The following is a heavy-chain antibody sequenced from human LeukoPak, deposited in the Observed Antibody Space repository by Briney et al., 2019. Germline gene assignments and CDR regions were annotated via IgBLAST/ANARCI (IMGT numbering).Heavy chain of an antibody. J-gene: IGHJ6*02. D-gene: IGHD6-19*01. V-gene: IGHV1-3*01. CDR2: INAGNGNT. CDR1: GYTFTSYA. CDR3: ARSKVGWYYFYGMDV. Sequence: ASVKVSCKASGYTFTSYAMHWVRQAPGQRLEWMGWINAGNGNTKYSQKFQGRVTITRDTSASTAYMELSGLRSEDTAVYYCARSKVGWYYFYGMDVWGQGTTVTVSS.